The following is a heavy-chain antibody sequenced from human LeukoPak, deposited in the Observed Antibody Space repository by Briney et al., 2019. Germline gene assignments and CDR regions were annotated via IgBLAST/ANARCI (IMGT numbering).Heavy chain of an antibody. CDR3: ARGGGYSGYGYDY. D-gene: IGHD5-12*01. CDR2: ISYDGSNK. V-gene: IGHV3-30-3*01. Sequence: GGSLRLSCAASGFTFSSYAMHWVRQAPGKGLEWVAVISYDGSNKYYADSVKGRFTISRDNSKNTLYLQMNSLRAEDTAVYYCARGGGYSGYGYDYWGQGTLVTVSS. J-gene: IGHJ4*02. CDR1: GFTFSSYA.